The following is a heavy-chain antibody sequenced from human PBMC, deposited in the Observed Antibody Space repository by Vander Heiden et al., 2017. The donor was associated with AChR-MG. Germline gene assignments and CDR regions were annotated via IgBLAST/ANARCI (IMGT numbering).Heavy chain of an antibody. Sequence: EVQLVESGGGLVQPGGSLRLSCAASGFTFSSYSMNWVRQAPGKGLEWVSYISSSSSTIYYADSVKGRFTISRDNAKNSLYLQMNRLRDEDTAVYYCARDRVRDGYIQLLDYWGQGTLVTVSS. CDR3: ARDRVRDGYIQLLDY. CDR1: GFTFSSYS. V-gene: IGHV3-48*02. D-gene: IGHD5-18*01. J-gene: IGHJ4*02. CDR2: ISSSSSTI.